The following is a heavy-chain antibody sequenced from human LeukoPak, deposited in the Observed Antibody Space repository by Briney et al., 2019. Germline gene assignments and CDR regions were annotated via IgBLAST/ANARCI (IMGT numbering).Heavy chain of an antibody. J-gene: IGHJ4*02. V-gene: IGHV3-30*02. Sequence: GGSLRLSCAASGFTFSSYGMHWVRQAPGKGLEWVAFIRYDGSNKYYADSVKGRFTISRDNSKNTLYLQMNSLRAEDTAVYYCAITRGSNWGSFDYWGQGTLVTVSS. CDR1: GFTFSSYG. D-gene: IGHD7-27*01. CDR3: AITRGSNWGSFDY. CDR2: IRYDGSNK.